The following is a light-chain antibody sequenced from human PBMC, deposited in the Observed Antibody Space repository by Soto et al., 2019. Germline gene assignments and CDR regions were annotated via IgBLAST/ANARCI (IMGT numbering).Light chain of an antibody. CDR2: GAS. Sequence: EIVLTQSPGTLSLSPGERATLSCRASQSVSSSYLACYQQKPGQAPRLLMYGASSRATGIPDRFSGTGSGTDFTLTISRLEPEDFAVYYCQQYGSSPYTFGLGTKVDNK. CDR1: QSVSSSY. J-gene: IGKJ2*01. CDR3: QQYGSSPYT. V-gene: IGKV3-20*01.